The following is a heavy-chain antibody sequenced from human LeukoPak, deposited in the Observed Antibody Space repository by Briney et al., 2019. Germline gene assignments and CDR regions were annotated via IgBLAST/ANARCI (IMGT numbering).Heavy chain of an antibody. J-gene: IGHJ4*02. CDR2: IKQDGSEK. Sequence: PGGSLRLSCAASGSTVRSYWMSWVRQAPGKGLEWVANIKQDGSEKYYVDSVKGRFAISRDNAKNSLYLQMNSLRAEDTAVYYCASGCSSTTCLGYWGQGTPVTVSS. CDR1: GSTVRSYW. CDR3: ASGCSSTTCLGY. D-gene: IGHD2-2*01. V-gene: IGHV3-7*01.